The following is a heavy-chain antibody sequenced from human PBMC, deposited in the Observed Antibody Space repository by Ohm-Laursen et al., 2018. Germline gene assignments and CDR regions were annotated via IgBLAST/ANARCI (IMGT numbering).Heavy chain of an antibody. CDR2: ISSSGSTI. Sequence: GSLRLSCTASGFTFSDYYMSWIRQAPGKGLEWVSYISSSGSTIYYADSVKGRFTISRDNAKNSLYLQMNSLRAEDTAVYYCAKDNAPVVTYYYYYGMDVWGQGTTVTVSS. CDR3: AKDNAPVVTYYYYYGMDV. D-gene: IGHD4-23*01. V-gene: IGHV3-11*01. J-gene: IGHJ6*02. CDR1: GFTFSDYY.